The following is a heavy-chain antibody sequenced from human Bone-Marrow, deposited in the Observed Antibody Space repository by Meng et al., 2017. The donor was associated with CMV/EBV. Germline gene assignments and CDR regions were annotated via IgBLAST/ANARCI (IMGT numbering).Heavy chain of an antibody. CDR2: INPNRGGT. J-gene: IGHJ4*01. D-gene: IGHD3-22*01. Sequence: ASVTVSCKASGYAFTSYGIGWVRQAPGQGLEWMGWINPNRGGTNYAQKFQGRVTMTRDTSISTAYMELSRLRSEDTAVYYCARISGGENYYDSSGYYYYFDYWGQGTLVTVSS. V-gene: IGHV1-2*02. CDR3: ARISGGENYYDSSGYYYYFDY. CDR1: GYAFTSYG.